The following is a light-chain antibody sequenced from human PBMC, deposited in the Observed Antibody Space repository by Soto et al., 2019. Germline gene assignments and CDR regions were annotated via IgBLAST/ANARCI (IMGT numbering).Light chain of an antibody. CDR2: AAS. CDR3: QQRYSTSWT. J-gene: IGKJ1*01. V-gene: IGKV1-39*01. Sequence: DIQMTQSPSSLSASVGDRVTITCRASQSISSYLNWYQQKPGKAPKLLIYAASSLQSGVPSRFSGSGSGTDFTLTISSLQPEDCATYYCQQRYSTSWTFGQGTQAQIK. CDR1: QSISSY.